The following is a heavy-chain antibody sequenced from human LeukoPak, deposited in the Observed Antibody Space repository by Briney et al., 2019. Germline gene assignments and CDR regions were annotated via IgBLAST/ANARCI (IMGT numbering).Heavy chain of an antibody. Sequence: GGTLRLSCAASGFTFSSYDMTWVRQAPGRGLEWVSSFRPSGDNTYYGDSVKGRFTLSRDNSKNTVYLQMNNMRVDDTAVYYCARVAGWHWFDPWGQGTLVTVSS. CDR3: ARVAGWHWFDP. J-gene: IGHJ5*02. CDR1: GFTFSSYD. D-gene: IGHD6-19*01. V-gene: IGHV3-23*01. CDR2: FRPSGDNT.